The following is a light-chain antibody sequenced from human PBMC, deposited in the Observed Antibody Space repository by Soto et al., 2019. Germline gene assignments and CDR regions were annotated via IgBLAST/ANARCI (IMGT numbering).Light chain of an antibody. Sequence: DIQMTQSPSSLSASVGDRVTITCRASQGISNYLAWYQQKPGKVPKLLIYAASTLQSGVPSRFSGSGSGTDFTLTISSLQPEDVATYYCQKYNSAPPGLTCGGGTKGEIK. CDR2: AAS. CDR1: QGISNY. J-gene: IGKJ4*01. CDR3: QKYNSAPPGLT. V-gene: IGKV1-27*01.